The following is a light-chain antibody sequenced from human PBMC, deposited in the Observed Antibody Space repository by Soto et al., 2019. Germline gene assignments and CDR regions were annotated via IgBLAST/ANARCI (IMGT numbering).Light chain of an antibody. V-gene: IGKV3-15*01. J-gene: IGKJ4*02. CDR1: HSAASA. CDR3: QQYRGLPLR. CDR2: DAY. Sequence: EIVLTQSPATLSVSPGERATLSCRASHSAASAVAWYKKKPGQAPRLPIYDAYTRATGIPARFSGSGSATEFTCAISSLQSEDCADYSCQQYRGLPLRFDGATKVDLK.